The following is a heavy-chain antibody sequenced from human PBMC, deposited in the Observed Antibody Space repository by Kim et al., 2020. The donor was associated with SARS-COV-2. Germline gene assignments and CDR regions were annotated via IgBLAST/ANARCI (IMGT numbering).Heavy chain of an antibody. J-gene: IGHJ6*02. CDR1: GGTFSSYA. Sequence: SVKVSCKASGGTFSSYAISWVRQAPGQGLEWMGGIIPIFGTANYAQKFQGRVTITADESTSTAYMELSSLRSEDTAVYYCARDMEESGSYYAGAYDYYYGMDVWGQGTTVTVSS. D-gene: IGHD1-26*01. CDR2: IIPIFGTA. V-gene: IGHV1-69*13. CDR3: ARDMEESGSYYAGAYDYYYGMDV.